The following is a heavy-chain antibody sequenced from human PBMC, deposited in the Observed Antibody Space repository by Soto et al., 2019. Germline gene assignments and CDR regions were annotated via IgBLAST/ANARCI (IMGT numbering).Heavy chain of an antibody. CDR3: ARAVAVPADFDY. CDR2: INAGNGNT. D-gene: IGHD6-19*01. Sequence: QVQLVQSGAEEKKPGASVKVSCKASGYTFTGYAMHWVRQAPGQRLEWMGWINAGNGNTKYSQKFQGRVTITRDTSAGAAYMKLSSLSSEDTAVYYCARAVAVPADFDYWGQGTLVTVSS. CDR1: GYTFTGYA. J-gene: IGHJ4*02. V-gene: IGHV1-3*05.